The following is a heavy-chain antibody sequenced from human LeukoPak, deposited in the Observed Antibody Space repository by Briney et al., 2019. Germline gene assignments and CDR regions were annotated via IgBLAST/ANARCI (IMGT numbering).Heavy chain of an antibody. J-gene: IGHJ6*03. D-gene: IGHD3-10*01. CDR3: ARDRGRNARRYYYYYYMDV. Sequence: PGRSLRPSCAASGFTFSSYSMNWVRQAPGKGLEWVSSISSSSSYIYYADSVKGRFTISRDNAKNSLYLQMNSLRAEDTAVYYCARDRGRNARRYYYYYYMDVWGKGTTVTVSS. CDR1: GFTFSSYS. CDR2: ISSSSSYI. V-gene: IGHV3-21*01.